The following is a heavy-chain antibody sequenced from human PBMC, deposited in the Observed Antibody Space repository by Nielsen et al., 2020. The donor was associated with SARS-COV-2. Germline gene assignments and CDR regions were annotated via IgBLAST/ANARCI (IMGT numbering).Heavy chain of an antibody. CDR1: GYTTTNYY. CDR3: ARDLGMGAY. Sequence: ASVKVSCKASGYTTTNYYMHWVRQAPGQRLEWMGWINAGNGNTKYSQKFQGRVTIARDTSASTAYMELSSLRSEDTAVYYCARDLGMGAYWGQGTLVTVSS. CDR2: INAGNGNT. D-gene: IGHD1-14*01. V-gene: IGHV1-3*01. J-gene: IGHJ4*02.